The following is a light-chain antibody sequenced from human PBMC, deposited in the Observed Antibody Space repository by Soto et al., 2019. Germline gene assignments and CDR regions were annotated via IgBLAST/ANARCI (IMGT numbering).Light chain of an antibody. Sequence: QAVVTQPPSVSGAPGQRVTISCTGSSSSIGAGYDVHWYQQLPGTAPKLLIYGNSNRPSGVPDRFSGSKSGTSASLAITGLQAEDEADYYCQSYDSSLSGSVVFGGGTQLTVL. V-gene: IGLV1-40*01. CDR2: GNS. CDR1: SSSIGAGYD. J-gene: IGLJ2*01. CDR3: QSYDSSLSGSVV.